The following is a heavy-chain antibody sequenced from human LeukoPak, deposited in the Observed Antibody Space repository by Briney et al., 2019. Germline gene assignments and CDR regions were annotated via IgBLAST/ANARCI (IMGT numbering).Heavy chain of an antibody. CDR3: ARVDRYHFYLDV. CDR1: GGTSRTYS. V-gene: IGHV1-69*05. J-gene: IGHJ6*03. CDR2: IIPIFGTP. Sequence: SVKVSCKASGGTSRTYSVTWVRQAPGQGLEWMGGIIPIFGTPNYAQKFQGRVKVTTDDATGTAYMELSSLMSEDTAIYYCARVDRYHFYLDVWGKGTPVTVSS.